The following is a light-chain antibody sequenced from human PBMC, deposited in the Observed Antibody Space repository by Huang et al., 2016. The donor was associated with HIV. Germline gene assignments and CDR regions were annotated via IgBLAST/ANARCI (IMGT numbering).Light chain of an antibody. CDR1: QTVRNN. CDR3: QHHKDWPWT. V-gene: IGKV3-15*01. J-gene: IGKJ1*01. Sequence: EIVLTQSPATLSVSPGERATLSCTTSQTVRNNMAWYQKKPGQAPRLLVHGASTRATGIPDRFSGSGSGTEFTLTITGLQSEEFAVYYCQHHKDWPWTFGQGTRVEIK. CDR2: GAS.